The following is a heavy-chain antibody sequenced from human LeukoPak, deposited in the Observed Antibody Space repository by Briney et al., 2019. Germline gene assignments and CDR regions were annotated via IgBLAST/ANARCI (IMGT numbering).Heavy chain of an antibody. CDR3: ARFWNDGSLDY. CDR1: GFTFDDYG. J-gene: IGHJ4*02. Sequence: GGSLRLSCAASGFTFDDYGMSWVRQAPGKGLEWVSGINWNGGSTGYADSVKGRFTISRDNSKNTLYLQMNSLRAEDTAVYYCARFWNDGSLDYWGQGTLVTVSS. D-gene: IGHD1-1*01. CDR2: INWNGGST. V-gene: IGHV3-20*04.